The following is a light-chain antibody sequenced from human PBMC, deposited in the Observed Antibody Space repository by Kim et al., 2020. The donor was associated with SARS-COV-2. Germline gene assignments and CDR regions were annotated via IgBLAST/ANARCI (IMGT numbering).Light chain of an antibody. V-gene: IGKV3D-7*01. CDR3: QQDYNLPYT. CDR2: GAS. Sequence: PGERVTLPCRASQSVSSSYLTWYQPKPGQAPRLLIHGASTRATGIPARFSGSGSGTDFTLTISSLQPEDFAVYYCQQDYNLPYTFGQGTKLEI. CDR1: QSVSSSY. J-gene: IGKJ2*01.